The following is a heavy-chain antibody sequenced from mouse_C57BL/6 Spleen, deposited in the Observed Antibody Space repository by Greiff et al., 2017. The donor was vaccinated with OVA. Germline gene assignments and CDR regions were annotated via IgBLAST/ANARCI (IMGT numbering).Heavy chain of an antibody. V-gene: IGHV5-4*01. J-gene: IGHJ4*01. CDR2: ISDGGSYT. CDR3: AREYYYGSTPTYYYAMDY. Sequence: EVQGVESGGGLVKPGGSLKLSCAASGFTFSSYAMSWVRQTPEKRLEWVATISDGGSYTYYPDNVKGRFTISRDNAKNNLYLQMSHLKSEDTAMYYCAREYYYGSTPTYYYAMDYWGQGTSVTVSS. D-gene: IGHD1-1*01. CDR1: GFTFSSYA.